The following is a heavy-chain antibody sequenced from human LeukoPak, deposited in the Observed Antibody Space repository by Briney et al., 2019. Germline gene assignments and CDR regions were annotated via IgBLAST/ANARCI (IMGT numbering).Heavy chain of an antibody. CDR2: ISYDGSNK. D-gene: IGHD2-15*01. CDR3: ARDQKVVVAAMTFDY. J-gene: IGHJ4*02. CDR1: GFTFSSCA. V-gene: IGHV3-30-3*01. Sequence: GGSLRLSCAASGFTFSSCAMHWVRQAPGKGLEWVAVISYDGSNKYYADSVKGRFTISRDNSKNTLYLQMNSLRAEDTAVYYCARDQKVVVAAMTFDYWGQGTLVTVSS.